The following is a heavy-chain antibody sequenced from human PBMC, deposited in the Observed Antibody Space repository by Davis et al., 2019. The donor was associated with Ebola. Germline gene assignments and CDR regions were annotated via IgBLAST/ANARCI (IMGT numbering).Heavy chain of an antibody. J-gene: IGHJ4*02. CDR2: ISSSSSYI. D-gene: IGHD6-6*01. Sequence: GESLKISCAASGFTFSSYSMNWVRQAPGKGLEWVSSISSSSSYIYYADSVKGRFTISRDNAKNSLYLQMNSLRAEDTAVYYCARDPVYSSSSLVPYWGQGTLVTVSS. CDR3: ARDPVYSSSSLVPY. V-gene: IGHV3-21*01. CDR1: GFTFSSYS.